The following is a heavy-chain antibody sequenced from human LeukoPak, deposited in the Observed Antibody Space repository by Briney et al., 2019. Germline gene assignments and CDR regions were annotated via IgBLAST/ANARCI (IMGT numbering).Heavy chain of an antibody. Sequence: SETLSLTCTVSGGSISSYYWSWIRRPPGKGLEWIGYIYYSGSTNYNPSLKSRVTISVDTSKNQFSLKLSSVTAADTAVYYCARGVRELEPFDPWGQGTLVTVSS. CDR3: ARGVRELEPFDP. J-gene: IGHJ5*02. D-gene: IGHD3-10*01. CDR1: GGSISSYY. V-gene: IGHV4-59*01. CDR2: IYYSGST.